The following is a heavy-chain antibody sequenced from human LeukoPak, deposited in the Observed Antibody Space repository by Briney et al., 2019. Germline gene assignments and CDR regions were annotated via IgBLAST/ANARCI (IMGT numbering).Heavy chain of an antibody. CDR1: GYTFTGYY. CDR2: INPNSGGT. Sequence: GASVKVSCKASGYTFTGYYMHWVRQAPGQGLEWMGWINPNSGGTNYAQKFQGRVTMTRDTSISTAYMELSRLRSDDTAVYYCARGGVVPAATLYYYYYMDVWGKGTTVTISS. CDR3: ARGGVVPAATLYYYYYMDV. V-gene: IGHV1-2*02. J-gene: IGHJ6*03. D-gene: IGHD2-2*01.